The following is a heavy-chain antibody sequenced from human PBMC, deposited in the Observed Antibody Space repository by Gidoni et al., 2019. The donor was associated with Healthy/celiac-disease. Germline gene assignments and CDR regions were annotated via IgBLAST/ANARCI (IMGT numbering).Heavy chain of an antibody. D-gene: IGHD5-18*01. V-gene: IGHV3-48*02. Sequence: EVQLVESGGGLVQPGGSLRLSCAASGFTFSSYSMNWVRQAPGKGLEWVSYISSSSSTIYYADSVKGRFTISRDNAKNSLYLQMNSLRDEDTAVYYCASPVDTAMVASGAYYYYGMDVWGQGTTVTVSS. CDR2: ISSSSSTI. CDR3: ASPVDTAMVASGAYYYYGMDV. CDR1: GFTFSSYS. J-gene: IGHJ6*02.